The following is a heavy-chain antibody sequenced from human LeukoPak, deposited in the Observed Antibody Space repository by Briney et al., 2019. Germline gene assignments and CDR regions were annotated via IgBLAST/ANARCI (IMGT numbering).Heavy chain of an antibody. Sequence: GGSLRLSCAASGFTVSSNYMSWDRQAPGGGLEWVSVIYSDGTTHYADSVKGRFTISRGNSKNTLYLQMNSLRVEDTAVYYCARGDGYNSFDYWGQGTLVTVSS. CDR3: ARGDGYNSFDY. J-gene: IGHJ4*02. V-gene: IGHV3-66*01. D-gene: IGHD5-24*01. CDR1: GFTVSSNY. CDR2: IYSDGTT.